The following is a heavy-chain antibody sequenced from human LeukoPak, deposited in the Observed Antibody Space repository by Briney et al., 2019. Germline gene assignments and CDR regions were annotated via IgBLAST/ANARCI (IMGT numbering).Heavy chain of an antibody. D-gene: IGHD3-10*01. CDR1: GYTFTSYY. Sequence: ASVKVSCKASGYTFTSYYVHWVRQAPGPGLEWMGMINPSGGSTTYSQKFQGRITMTRGTSTSTGYMELSSLRSEGTAVYYCARGPGTNIDYWGQGTLVTVSS. CDR2: INPSGGST. V-gene: IGHV1-46*01. CDR3: ARGPGTNIDY. J-gene: IGHJ4*02.